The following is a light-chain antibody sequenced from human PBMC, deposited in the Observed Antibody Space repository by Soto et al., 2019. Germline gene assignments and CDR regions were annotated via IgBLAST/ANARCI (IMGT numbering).Light chain of an antibody. CDR1: QNIKSY. CDR3: QQSYSAPLT. Sequence: DIQMTQSPSSLSASVGDRVTITCRASQNIKSYLNWYQQKPGKAPKLLIYSASSLQSGVPSRFSGRGSGTDFTLAISSLQPEDFATYYCQQSYSAPLTFGGGTKVEIK. V-gene: IGKV1-39*01. CDR2: SAS. J-gene: IGKJ4*01.